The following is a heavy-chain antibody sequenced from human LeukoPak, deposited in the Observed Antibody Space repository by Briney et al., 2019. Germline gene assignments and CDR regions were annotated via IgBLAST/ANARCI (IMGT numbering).Heavy chain of an antibody. CDR3: ARYKADFWSGFNAFDI. J-gene: IGHJ3*02. D-gene: IGHD3-3*01. CDR1: GGSISSYY. Sequence: PSETLSLTCTVSGGSISSYYWSWIRQPPGKGLEWIGYIYYSGSTNYNPSLKSRVTISVDTSKNQFSLKLSSVTAADTAVYYCARYKADFWSGFNAFDIWGQGTMVTVSS. V-gene: IGHV4-59*01. CDR2: IYYSGST.